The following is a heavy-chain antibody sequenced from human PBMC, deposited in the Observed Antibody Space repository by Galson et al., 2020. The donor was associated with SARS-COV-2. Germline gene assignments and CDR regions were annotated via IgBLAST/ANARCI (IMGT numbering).Heavy chain of an antibody. CDR2: IYYSGST. V-gene: IGHV4-30-4*01. D-gene: IGHD5-12*01. Sequence: SETLSLTCTVSGASISSADYYWSWIRQPPGKGLEWIGYIYYSGSTKYNPSLKSRVTISLDPSRTQFSLRVNSVTAADTAVYYCARIFGGYDFFDSWGHGTLGAVSS. CDR3: ARIFGGYDFFDS. J-gene: IGHJ4*01. CDR1: GASISSADYY.